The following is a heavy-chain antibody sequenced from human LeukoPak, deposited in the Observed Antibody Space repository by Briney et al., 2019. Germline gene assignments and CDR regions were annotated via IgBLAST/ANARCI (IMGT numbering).Heavy chain of an antibody. CDR2: INPTGTYT. CDR3: ARYQSGSTTVTVTTDYWYFDV. V-gene: IGHV1-46*01. Sequence: ASVKVSCKASGYRFTSTYMHWVRQAPGQGLEWMGLINPTGTYTKYAQKIQGRVSMTRDTSTSTDYMELRSLTSEDSAVYYCARYQSGSTTVTVTTDYWYFDVWGRGTLVTVS. J-gene: IGHJ2*01. D-gene: IGHD4-17*01. CDR1: GYRFTSTY.